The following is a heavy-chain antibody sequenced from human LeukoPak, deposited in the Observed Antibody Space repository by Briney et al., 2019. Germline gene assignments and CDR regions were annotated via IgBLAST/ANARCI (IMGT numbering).Heavy chain of an antibody. CDR1: GFTFSSYS. CDR3: TKHDSGSYY. V-gene: IGHV3-30*02. Sequence: GGSLRLSCAASGFTFSSYSMNWVRQAPGKGLEWVAFMRSDGSDKHYADSVKGRFTISRDNSKNTLYLQMNSLRAEDTAVYYCTKHDSGSYYWGQGALVTVSS. CDR2: MRSDGSDK. D-gene: IGHD3-22*01. J-gene: IGHJ4*02.